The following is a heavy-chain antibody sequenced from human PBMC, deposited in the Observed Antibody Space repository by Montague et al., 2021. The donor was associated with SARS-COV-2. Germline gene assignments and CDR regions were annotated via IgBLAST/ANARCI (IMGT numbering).Heavy chain of an antibody. CDR1: GFTFSSYG. D-gene: IGHD3-3*01. CDR2: IWYDGSNK. J-gene: IGHJ4*02. V-gene: IGHV3-33*01. Sequence: LSLSFAASGFTFSSYGMRWVRQAPGKGLEWVAVIWYDGSNKYYADSVKGRFTISRDNSKNTLYLQMNSLRAEDTAVNYCAREAEIFGVVISPLFYWGQGTLVTVSS. CDR3: AREAEIFGVVISPLFY.